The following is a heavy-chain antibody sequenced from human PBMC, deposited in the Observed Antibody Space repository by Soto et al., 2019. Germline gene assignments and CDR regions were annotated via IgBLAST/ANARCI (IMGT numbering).Heavy chain of an antibody. J-gene: IGHJ6*02. CDR2: ISGSGGST. V-gene: IGHV3-23*01. CDR1: GFTFSSYA. CDR3: AKDQQGTDYYYYGMDV. D-gene: IGHD2-2*01. Sequence: EVQLLESGGGLVQPGGSLRLSCAASGFTFSSYAMSWVRQAPGKGLEWVSAISGSGGSTYYADSVKGRFTISRDNSKNTLYPQKKSLRAEDKAVYYCAKDQQGTDYYYYGMDVWGQGTTVTVSS.